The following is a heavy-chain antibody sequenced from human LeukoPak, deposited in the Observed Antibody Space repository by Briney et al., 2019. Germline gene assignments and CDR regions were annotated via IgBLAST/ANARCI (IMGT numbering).Heavy chain of an antibody. Sequence: GRSLRLSCAASGFTFSSYGMHWVRQAPGKGLEWVAVISYDGSNKYFADSVKGRFTISRDNSKNTLYLQMNSLRAEDTAVYYCANDLNMPAHYYFDYWGQGTLVTVSS. CDR2: ISYDGSNK. V-gene: IGHV3-30*18. CDR1: GFTFSSYG. D-gene: IGHD2-2*01. J-gene: IGHJ4*02. CDR3: ANDLNMPAHYYFDY.